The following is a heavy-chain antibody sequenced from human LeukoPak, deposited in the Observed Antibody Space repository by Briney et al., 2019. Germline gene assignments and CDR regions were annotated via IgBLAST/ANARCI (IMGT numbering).Heavy chain of an antibody. J-gene: IGHJ4*02. V-gene: IGHV4-34*01. CDR2: INHSGST. D-gene: IGHD3-22*01. CDR3: ARGPPQCYDGSGYYYFDY. CDR1: GGSFSGYW. Sequence: KPSETLSLTCAVYGGSFSGYWWSWIRQPPGKGLEWIGEINHSGSTNHNPSLKSRVTISVDTSKNQFSLKMSTVTAADTAVYYCARGPPQCYDGSGYYYFDYWGQGILVTVPS.